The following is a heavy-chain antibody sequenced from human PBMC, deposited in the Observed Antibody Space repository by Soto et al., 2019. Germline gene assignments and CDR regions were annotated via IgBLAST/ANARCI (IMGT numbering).Heavy chain of an antibody. D-gene: IGHD2-15*01. J-gene: IGHJ6*02. CDR2: IYYSGRT. Sequence: SETLSLTCNVSGASINSAGYYWSWIRQHPGKGPEWIGYIYYSGRTYYNPSLKTRVTISIGTSKTQFSLKLSSVTAADTAVYYCAPKPQDIVVVVAATNYYYGMDVWGQGTTVTVSS. CDR3: APKPQDIVVVVAATNYYYGMDV. V-gene: IGHV4-31*03. CDR1: GASINSAGYY.